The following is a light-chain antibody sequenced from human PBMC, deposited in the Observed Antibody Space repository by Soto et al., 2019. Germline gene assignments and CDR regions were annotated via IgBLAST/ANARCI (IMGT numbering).Light chain of an antibody. CDR2: EVF. CDR3: CSYAGRSTWV. J-gene: IGLJ3*02. CDR1: STDVGTFDY. Sequence: QSALTQPASVSGSLGQSITISCTGGSTDVGTFDYVSWYQQHPGKAPEVIIYEVFKRPSGASNRFSGSKSGNTASLTISGLQAEDEADYHCCSYAGRSTWVFGCGTKLTVL. V-gene: IGLV2-23*02.